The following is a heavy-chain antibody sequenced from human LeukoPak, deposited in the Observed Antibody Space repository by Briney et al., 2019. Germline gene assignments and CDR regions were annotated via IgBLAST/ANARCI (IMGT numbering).Heavy chain of an antibody. Sequence: PGGSLRLSCAASGFTFSSYAMSWVRQAPGKGLEWVSAISGSGGSTYYADSVEGRFTISRDNSKNTLYLQMNSLRAEDTAVYYCAKAGYDLYYYYGMDVWGQGTTVTVSS. CDR1: GFTFSSYA. J-gene: IGHJ6*02. D-gene: IGHD5-12*01. V-gene: IGHV3-23*01. CDR2: ISGSGGST. CDR3: AKAGYDLYYYYGMDV.